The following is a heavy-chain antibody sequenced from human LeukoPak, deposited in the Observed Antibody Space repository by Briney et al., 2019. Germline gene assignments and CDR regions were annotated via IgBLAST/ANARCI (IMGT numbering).Heavy chain of an antibody. CDR3: ARGHYDSSGSIGYYYGMDV. Sequence: GASVKVSCKASGYTFTSYGISWVRQAPGQGLEWMGWISAYNGNTNYAQKLQGRVTMTTDTSTSTAYMELRSLRSDDTAVYYCARGHYDSSGSIGYYYGMDVWGQGTTVTVSS. J-gene: IGHJ6*02. CDR2: ISAYNGNT. V-gene: IGHV1-18*01. D-gene: IGHD3-22*01. CDR1: GYTFTSYG.